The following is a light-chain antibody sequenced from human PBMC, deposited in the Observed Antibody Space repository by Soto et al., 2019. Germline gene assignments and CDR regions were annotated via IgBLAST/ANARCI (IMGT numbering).Light chain of an antibody. J-gene: IGLJ1*01. Sequence: SYELTQPPSVSVAPGKTARITCGGNNIGSKSVHWYQQKPGQAPVLVVYFDSGRPSGIPERFSGSNSGNTATLTISSVEAGDEADYYCQVWDSSRNQGVFGSGTKLTVL. V-gene: IGLV3-21*04. CDR1: NIGSKS. CDR2: FDS. CDR3: QVWDSSRNQGV.